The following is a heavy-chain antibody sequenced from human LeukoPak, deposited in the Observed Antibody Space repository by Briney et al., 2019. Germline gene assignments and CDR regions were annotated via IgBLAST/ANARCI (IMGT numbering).Heavy chain of an antibody. CDR2: TYYSGST. Sequence: SETLSLTCTVSGASISSYYWSWIRQPPGKGLEWIGYTYYSGSTNYNTSLKSRVTISVATSKNQFSLKLSSVTAADTAVYYCARVITMVRGVISYYYYYMDVWGKGTTVTISS. CDR3: ARVITMVRGVISYYYYYMDV. D-gene: IGHD3-10*01. V-gene: IGHV4-59*01. CDR1: GASISSYY. J-gene: IGHJ6*03.